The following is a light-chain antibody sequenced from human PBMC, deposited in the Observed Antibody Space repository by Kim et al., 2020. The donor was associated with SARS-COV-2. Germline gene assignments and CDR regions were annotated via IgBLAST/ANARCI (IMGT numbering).Light chain of an antibody. CDR2: RNN. J-gene: IGLJ3*02. V-gene: IGLV1-44*01. CDR1: SSNIGSNI. CDR3: AAWDDSLNAWV. Sequence: QSAVTQPPSASGTAGQRVTISCSGISSNIGSNIVNWYQQFPGTAPKLLINRNNQRPSGVPDRFSGSKSGTSASLAISGLQSEDEADYYCAAWDDSLNAWVFGGGTQLTVL.